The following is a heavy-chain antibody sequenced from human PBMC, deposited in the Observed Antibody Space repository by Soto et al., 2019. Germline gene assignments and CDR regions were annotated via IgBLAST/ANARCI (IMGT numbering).Heavy chain of an antibody. D-gene: IGHD6-13*01. V-gene: IGHV1-2*04. CDR2: INPNSGGT. CDR1: GYTFTGYY. J-gene: IGHJ4*02. Sequence: QVQLVQSGAEVKKPGASVKVSCKASGYTFTGYYMHWVRQAPGQGLEWMGWINPNSGGTNYAQKLQGWXXMXRXXSISTAYRGLSRLRSDDTAVYYCARPAAAGADFDDWGQGTLVTVSS. CDR3: ARPAAAGADFDD.